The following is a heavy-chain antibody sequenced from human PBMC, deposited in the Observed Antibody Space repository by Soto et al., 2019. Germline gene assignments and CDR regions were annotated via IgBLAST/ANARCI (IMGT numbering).Heavy chain of an antibody. CDR3: ASQRPCGGGSCFSLRSFDR. Sequence: PGGSLRLSCAASGFAVSTYAMSWVRKTPGKGLEWVSTITGGGGSTYYADAVKGRFTISRDNFRNTLDLQMSSLRAEDSAVYSCASQRPCGGGSCFSLRSFDRWGQGTLVTVYS. CDR2: ITGGGGST. J-gene: IGHJ4*02. D-gene: IGHD2-15*01. V-gene: IGHV3-23*01. CDR1: GFAVSTYA.